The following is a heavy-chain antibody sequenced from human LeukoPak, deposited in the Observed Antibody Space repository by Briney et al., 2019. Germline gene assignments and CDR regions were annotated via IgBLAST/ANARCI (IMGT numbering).Heavy chain of an antibody. J-gene: IGHJ4*02. CDR2: VNSDGSTT. V-gene: IGHV3-74*01. Sequence: GGSLRLSCAAPGFTFNTYWMHWVRQAPGKGLVWVSRVNSDGSTTTYADSVKGRFTVSRDNAKNTLYLQMNSLRADDTAVYYCGRGFAVVPAGIPDYWGQGTLATVSS. CDR3: GRGFAVVPAGIPDY. CDR1: GFTFNTYW. D-gene: IGHD2-2*01.